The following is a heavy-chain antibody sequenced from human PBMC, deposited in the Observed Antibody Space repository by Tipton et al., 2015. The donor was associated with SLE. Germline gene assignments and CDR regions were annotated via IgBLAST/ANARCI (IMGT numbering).Heavy chain of an antibody. D-gene: IGHD2-15*01. J-gene: IGHJ3*02. CDR3: ARDSSQVDDAFDI. Sequence: SLRLSCAASGFTFSKYAMSWVRQAPGRGLEWVANINTDGSEKYYVDSVKGRFTISRDNAKNSLYLQMNSLRAEDTAVYYCARDSSQVDDAFDIWGQGTMVTVSS. CDR2: INTDGSEK. CDR1: GFTFSKYA. V-gene: IGHV3-7*01.